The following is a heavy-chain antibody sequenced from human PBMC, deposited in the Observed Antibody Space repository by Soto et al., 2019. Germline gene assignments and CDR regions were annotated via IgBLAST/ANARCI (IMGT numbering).Heavy chain of an antibody. V-gene: IGHV4-4*07. D-gene: IGHD3-22*01. Sequence: SETLSLTCTVAGGSISSYYWSWIRQPAGKGLEWIGRIYTSGSTNYNPSLKSRVTMSVDTSKNQFSLKLSSVTAADTAVYYCAREGDYYDSSPRGFDPWGQGTLVTVSS. CDR1: GGSISSYY. CDR3: AREGDYYDSSPRGFDP. CDR2: IYTSGST. J-gene: IGHJ5*02.